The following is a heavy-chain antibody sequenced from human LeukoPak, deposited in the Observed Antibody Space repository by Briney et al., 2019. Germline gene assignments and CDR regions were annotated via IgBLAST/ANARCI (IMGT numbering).Heavy chain of an antibody. Sequence: SETLSLTCTVSGGSISSYYWSWIRQPPGKGLEWIGYIYYSGSTNYNPSLKSRVIISVDTSNNQFSLKLSSVTAADTAIYYCARAPNYDFRYYYYYMDVWGKGTTVTVSS. J-gene: IGHJ6*03. V-gene: IGHV4-59*01. CDR3: ARAPNYDFRYYYYYMDV. CDR2: IYYSGST. D-gene: IGHD3-3*01. CDR1: GGSISSYY.